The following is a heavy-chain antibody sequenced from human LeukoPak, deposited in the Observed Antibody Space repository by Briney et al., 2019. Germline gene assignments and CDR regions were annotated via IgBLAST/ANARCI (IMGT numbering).Heavy chain of an antibody. CDR2: IYYSGST. J-gene: IGHJ3*02. D-gene: IGHD1-1*01. Sequence: KPSETLSLTCTVSGDSISSYYWSWIRQPPGKGLEWIGYIYYSGSTNYNPSLKSRVTISLGTSKNQFSLKLSSVTAADTAVYYCASSPGGTGSSDIWGQGTTVTVSS. V-gene: IGHV4-59*01. CDR3: ASSPGGTGSSDI. CDR1: GDSISSYY.